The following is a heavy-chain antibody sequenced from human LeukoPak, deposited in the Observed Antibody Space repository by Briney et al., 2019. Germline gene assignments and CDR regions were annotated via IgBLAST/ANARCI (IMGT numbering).Heavy chain of an antibody. CDR3: AKVTGSFDY. Sequence: GGSLRLSCAASGFTFSSDGMHWVRQAPGKGLEWVAVISYDGSNKYYADSVKGRFTISRDNSKNTLYLQMNSLRAEDTAVYYCAKVTGSFDYWAREPWSPSPQ. D-gene: IGHD3-10*01. CDR2: ISYDGSNK. V-gene: IGHV3-30*18. J-gene: IGHJ4*02. CDR1: GFTFSSDG.